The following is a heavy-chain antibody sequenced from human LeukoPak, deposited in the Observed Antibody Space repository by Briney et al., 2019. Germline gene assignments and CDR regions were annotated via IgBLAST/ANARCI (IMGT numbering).Heavy chain of an antibody. D-gene: IGHD6-19*01. CDR2: IYHSGST. CDR1: GYSISSGYY. CDR3: ARHSSGWYGGDY. Sequence: SETLSLTCAVSGYSISSGYYWGWIRQPPGNGLEWIGSIYHSGSTYYSPSLKSRVTISVDTSKNQFSLKLSSVTAADTAVYYCARHSSGWYGGDYRGQGTLVTVYS. J-gene: IGHJ4*02. V-gene: IGHV4-38-2*01.